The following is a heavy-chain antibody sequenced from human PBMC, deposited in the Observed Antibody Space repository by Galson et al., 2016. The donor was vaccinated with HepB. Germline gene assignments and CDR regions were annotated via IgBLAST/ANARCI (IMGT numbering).Heavy chain of an antibody. CDR2: IDSVANT. CDR3: AREGYSSGHCGAFDI. CDR1: GSTVSGNY. Sequence: SLRLSCAASGSTVSGNYMSWVRQAPGKGLEWISLIDSVANTYYADPVRGRFSISRDNSKNTLYLQMNSLRADDTALYYCAREGYSSGHCGAFDIWGRGTVVAGSS. D-gene: IGHD6-19*01. V-gene: IGHV3-53*01. J-gene: IGHJ3*02.